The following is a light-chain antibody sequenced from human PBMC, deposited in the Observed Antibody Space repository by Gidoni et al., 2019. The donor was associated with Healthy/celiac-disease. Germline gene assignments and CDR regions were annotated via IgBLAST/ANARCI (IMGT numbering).Light chain of an antibody. J-gene: IGKJ2*01. CDR2: KAS. Sequence: ITCRASQSISSWLAWYQQKPGKVPKLLIYKASSLESGVPSRFSGSGSGTEFTLTISSLQPDDFATYYCQQYNSYPYTFGQGTKLEIK. CDR3: QQYNSYPYT. CDR1: QSISSW. V-gene: IGKV1-5*03.